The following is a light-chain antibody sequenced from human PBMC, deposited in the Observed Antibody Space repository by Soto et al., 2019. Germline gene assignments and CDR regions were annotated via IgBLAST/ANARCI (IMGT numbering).Light chain of an antibody. J-gene: IGLJ2*01. CDR3: SSYTTSGTVA. CDR2: EAT. CDR1: SSDIGAYVY. V-gene: IGLV2-14*01. Sequence: QSVLTQPASLSGSPGQSVTISCAGTSSDIGAYVYVSWYQQHPGKAPRLMIYEATNRPSGVSNRFSGSKSGNTASLTISGLQADDEADYFCSSYTTSGTVAFGGGTKVTVL.